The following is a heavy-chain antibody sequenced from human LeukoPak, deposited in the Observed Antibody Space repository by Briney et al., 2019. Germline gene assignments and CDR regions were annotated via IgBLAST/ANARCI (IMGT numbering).Heavy chain of an antibody. D-gene: IGHD3-22*01. V-gene: IGHV4-39*07. CDR2: IYYSGST. CDR3: ARVTSYYDTRDY. CDR1: GGSISSSSYY. Sequence: SETLSLTCTVSGGSISSSSYYWGWIRQPPGKGLEWIGSIYYSGSTYYNPSLKSRVTISVDTSKNQFSLKLSSVTAADTAVYYCARVTSYYDTRDYWGQGTLVTVSS. J-gene: IGHJ4*02.